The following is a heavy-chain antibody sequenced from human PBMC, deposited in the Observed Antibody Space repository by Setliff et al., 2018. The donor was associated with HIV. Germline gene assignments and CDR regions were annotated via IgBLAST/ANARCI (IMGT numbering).Heavy chain of an antibody. D-gene: IGHD3-16*01. CDR1: RDSISSSSDY. Sequence: SETLSLTCTVSRDSISSSSDYWGWIRQSPRKGLEWIGTIYSNGRTYYNPSLKSRVTMSLDTSKSQFSLKLRSVTATDTAVYYCARGTKSVWGRWFDPWGQGALVTVSS. V-gene: IGHV4-39*02. J-gene: IGHJ5*02. CDR3: ARGTKSVWGRWFDP. CDR2: IYSNGRT.